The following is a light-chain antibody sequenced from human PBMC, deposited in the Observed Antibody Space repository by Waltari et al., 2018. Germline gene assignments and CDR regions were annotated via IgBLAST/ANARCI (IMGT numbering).Light chain of an antibody. J-gene: IGLJ2*01. Sequence: YRQTPATAASLFLFKFNNRPSGVPHRFSGSNSADTAFLIISGLQPEDEAHFYCSSYVDTNLLVFGGGTKVTVL. CDR2: KFN. V-gene: IGLV2-18*02. CDR3: SSYVDTNLLV.